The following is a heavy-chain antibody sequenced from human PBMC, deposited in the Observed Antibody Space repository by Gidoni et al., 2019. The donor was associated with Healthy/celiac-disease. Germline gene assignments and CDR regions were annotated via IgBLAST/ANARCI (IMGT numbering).Heavy chain of an antibody. CDR2: ISWNSGSI. D-gene: IGHD3-16*01. V-gene: IGHV3-9*01. CDR1: GLTFDDYA. Sequence: EVQLVESGGGLVQPGRSLRLSCAASGLTFDDYAMHWVRQAPGQGLEWVSGISWNSGSIGYADSVKGRFTISRDNAKNSLYLQMNSLRAEDTALYYCAKDTGGYYYMDVWGKGTTVTVSS. J-gene: IGHJ6*03. CDR3: AKDTGGYYYMDV.